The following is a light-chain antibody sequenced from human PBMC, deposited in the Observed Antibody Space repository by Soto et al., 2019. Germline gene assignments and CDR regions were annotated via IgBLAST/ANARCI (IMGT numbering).Light chain of an antibody. V-gene: IGKV3-15*01. CDR3: HQCYDWPHT. Sequence: EIVLTQSPATLSVSPGERATLSCRASQSIITKLAWYQQKPGQAPRLLIYRASTRATGVPARFSGSGSGTEFTLTISSLPSEDFAVYYCHQCYDWPHTFGVGTTVDIK. CDR2: RAS. J-gene: IGKJ4*01. CDR1: QSIITK.